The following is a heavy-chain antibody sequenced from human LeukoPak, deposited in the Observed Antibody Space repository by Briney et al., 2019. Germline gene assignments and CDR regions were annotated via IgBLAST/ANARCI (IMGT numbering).Heavy chain of an antibody. CDR3: ARGEDTAMVPPDC. V-gene: IGHV1-2*02. D-gene: IGHD5-18*01. CDR2: INPNSGGT. J-gene: IGHJ4*02. Sequence: VASVKVSCKASGYTFTGYYMHWVRQAPGQGLEWMGWINPNSGGTNYAQKFQGRVTMTGDTSISTAYMELSGLRSDDTAVYYCARGEDTAMVPPDCWGQGTLVTVSS. CDR1: GYTFTGYY.